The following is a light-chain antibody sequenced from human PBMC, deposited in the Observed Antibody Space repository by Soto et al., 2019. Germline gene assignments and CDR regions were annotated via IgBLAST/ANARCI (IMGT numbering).Light chain of an antibody. CDR2: SVS. CDR1: SSDVGAYTS. Sequence: QSVLTQPASVSGSPGQSITISCTGTSSDVGAYTSVSWYQQHPHKAPKLIIYSVSYRSSGVSDRFSGSKSDNTASLTISGLHTEDEADYYCSSSTSSSTYLFGTGTKVTVL. CDR3: SSSTSSSTYL. V-gene: IGLV2-14*03. J-gene: IGLJ1*01.